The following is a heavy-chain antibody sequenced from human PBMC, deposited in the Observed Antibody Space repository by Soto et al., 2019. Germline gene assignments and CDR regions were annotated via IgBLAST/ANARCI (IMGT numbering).Heavy chain of an antibody. Sequence: QVQLVQSGAEVKKPGSSVKVSCKASGGTFSSYAISWVRQAPGQGLEWMGGIIPIFGTANYAQKFQGRVTITADEFTSTAYMELSSLRSEDTAVYYCARAYCGGDCYPHANWFDPWGQGTLVTVSS. V-gene: IGHV1-69*12. CDR3: ARAYCGGDCYPHANWFDP. D-gene: IGHD2-21*02. CDR2: IIPIFGTA. J-gene: IGHJ5*02. CDR1: GGTFSSYA.